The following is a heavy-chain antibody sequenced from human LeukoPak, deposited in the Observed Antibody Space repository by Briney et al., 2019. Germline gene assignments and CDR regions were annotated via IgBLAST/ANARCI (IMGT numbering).Heavy chain of an antibody. CDR3: ATDLRVPAAIPSGY. D-gene: IGHD2-2*02. Sequence: ASVKVSCKVSGYTLTELSMHWVRQAPGKGLEWMGGFDPEDGETIYAQKFQGRVTMTEDTSTDTAYMELSSLRSEDTAVYYCATDLRVPAAIPSGYWGQGTLVTVSS. CDR1: GYTLTELS. V-gene: IGHV1-24*01. J-gene: IGHJ4*02. CDR2: FDPEDGET.